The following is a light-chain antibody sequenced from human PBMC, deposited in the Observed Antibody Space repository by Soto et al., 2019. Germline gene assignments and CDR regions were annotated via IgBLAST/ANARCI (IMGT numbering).Light chain of an antibody. Sequence: DIVMTQSPDSRAVSLGERATINCKSSQSVLYSSNNKNYLAWYQQKPGQPPKLLIYWASTRGSGVPERFSGSGSGTDFTLTISSLQAEDVAVYYCQQFYSTPQTFGQGTKVEIQ. CDR2: WAS. J-gene: IGKJ1*01. V-gene: IGKV4-1*01. CDR3: QQFYSTPQT. CDR1: QSVLYSSNNKNY.